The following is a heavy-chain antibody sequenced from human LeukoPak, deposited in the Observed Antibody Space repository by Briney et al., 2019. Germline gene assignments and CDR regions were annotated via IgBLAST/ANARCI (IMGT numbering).Heavy chain of an antibody. J-gene: IGHJ4*02. D-gene: IGHD6-19*01. CDR2: ISYDGSNK. CDR3: AKAAGWPKEGYYFDY. Sequence: GRSLRLSCAASGFTFSSYGMHWVRQAPGKGLEWVAVISYDGSNKYYADSAKGRFTISRDNSKNTLYLQMNSLRAEDTAVYYCAKAAGWPKEGYYFDYWGQGTLVTVSS. V-gene: IGHV3-30*18. CDR1: GFTFSSYG.